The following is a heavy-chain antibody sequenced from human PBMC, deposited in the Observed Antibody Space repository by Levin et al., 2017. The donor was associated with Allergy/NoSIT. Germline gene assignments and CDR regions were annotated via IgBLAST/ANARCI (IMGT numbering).Heavy chain of an antibody. CDR2: IYWDDDK. CDR3: AHTGVVDDFWSGYSLARFDY. CDR1: GFSLSTSGVG. V-gene: IGHV2-5*02. J-gene: IGHJ4*02. Sequence: TLSLTCTFSGFSLSTSGVGVGWIRQPPGKALEWLALIYWDDDKRYSPSLKSRLTITKDTSKNQVVLTMTNMDPVDTATYYCAHTGVVDDFWSGYSLARFDYWGQGTLVTVSS. D-gene: IGHD3-3*01.